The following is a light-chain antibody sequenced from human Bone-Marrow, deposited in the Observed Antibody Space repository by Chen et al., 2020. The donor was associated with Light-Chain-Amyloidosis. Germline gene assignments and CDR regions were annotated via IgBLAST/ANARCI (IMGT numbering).Light chain of an antibody. CDR1: QSVLSSSNNKNY. Sequence: DIVMTQSPYSLAVSLGERATINCKSSQSVLSSSNNKNYLAWYQQKPGQPPKLLIYWASTRESGVPDRFSGSGSGTDFTLTISSLQAEDVAVYYCQQYYSGPPRTFGQGTKVEIK. CDR3: QQYYSGPPRT. J-gene: IGKJ1*01. CDR2: WAS. V-gene: IGKV4-1*01.